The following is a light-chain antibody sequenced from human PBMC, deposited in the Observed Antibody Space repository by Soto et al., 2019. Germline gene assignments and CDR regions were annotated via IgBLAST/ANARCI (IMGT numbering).Light chain of an antibody. V-gene: IGLV2-11*01. CDR3: CSYGGSFPYV. J-gene: IGLJ1*01. CDR2: DVT. CDR1: SSDVGGYDY. Sequence: QSVLTQPPSVSGSPGQSVTTSCTGTSSDVGGYDYVSWYQQRPGKAPKLLIYDVTKRPSGVPDRFSGSKSGNTASLTISGLQAEDEADFYCCSYGGSFPYVFGTGTKVTVL.